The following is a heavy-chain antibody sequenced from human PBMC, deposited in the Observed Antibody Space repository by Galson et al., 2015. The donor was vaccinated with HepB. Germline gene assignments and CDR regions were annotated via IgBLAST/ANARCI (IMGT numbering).Heavy chain of an antibody. J-gene: IGHJ5*02. Sequence: QSGAEVKKPGESLKISCKGSGYSFTSYWIGWVRQMPGKGLECIGIIYPGYSDTRYSPSVQGQVTISADKSISTAYLQWSSLKASDTAMYYCARHREQQQLVGGGWFDPWGQGTLVTVSS. V-gene: IGHV5-51*01. D-gene: IGHD6-13*01. CDR1: GYSFTSYW. CDR2: IYPGYSDT. CDR3: ARHREQQQLVGGGWFDP.